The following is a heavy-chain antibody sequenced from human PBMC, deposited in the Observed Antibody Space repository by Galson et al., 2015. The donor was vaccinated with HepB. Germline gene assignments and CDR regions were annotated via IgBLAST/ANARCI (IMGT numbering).Heavy chain of an antibody. CDR2: IYQSGST. CDR1: GGSISSGDYS. CDR3: ARGQYTFGP. Sequence: TLSLTCAVSGGSISSGDYSWSWIRQPPGKGLEWIGYIYQSGSTYYNPSLKSRVTISLDMSKNQSSLKLISGTAADTAVYYCARGQYTFGPWGRGTLVTVSS. J-gene: IGHJ5*02. D-gene: IGHD5-18*01. V-gene: IGHV4-30-2*01.